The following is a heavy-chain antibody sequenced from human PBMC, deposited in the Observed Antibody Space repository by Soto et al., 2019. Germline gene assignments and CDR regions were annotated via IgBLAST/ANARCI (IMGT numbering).Heavy chain of an antibody. CDR2: INLDGSEK. D-gene: IGHD5-18*01. J-gene: IGHJ6*02. V-gene: IGHV3-7*05. CDR1: GFTFRTYW. CDR3: ARDGSTSWYSYDYHGMDV. Sequence: EVQMVESGGGLVQPGGLLRLFCAASGFTFRTYWLSWVRQVQGKGLEWVANINLDGSEKNYVDSVKGRFTISRDNARNSLYLQMSSLRAEDTALYYCARDGSTSWYSYDYHGMDVWGQGTTVTVSS.